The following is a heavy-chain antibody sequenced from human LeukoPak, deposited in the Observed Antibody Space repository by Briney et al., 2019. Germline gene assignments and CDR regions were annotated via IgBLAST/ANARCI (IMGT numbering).Heavy chain of an antibody. D-gene: IGHD5-24*01. CDR1: GHTFSRYC. V-gene: IGHV1-2*02. Sequence: GAPVKFSCTASGHTFSRYCIRWVGRARGPGLEWMGWINPNSGGTNYAQKFQGRVTMTRDTSISTAYMELSRLRSDDTAVYYCARGEMATMSPLDYWGQGSLVTVSS. CDR3: ARGEMATMSPLDY. J-gene: IGHJ4*02. CDR2: INPNSGGT.